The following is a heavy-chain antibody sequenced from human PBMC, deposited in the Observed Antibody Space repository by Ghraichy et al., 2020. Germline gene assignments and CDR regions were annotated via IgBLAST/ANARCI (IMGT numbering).Heavy chain of an antibody. CDR2: ISSSSSYI. CDR1: GFTFSSYS. CDR3: ARDQNKGMATIVGYYYGMDV. D-gene: IGHD5-24*01. J-gene: IGHJ6*02. Sequence: GGSLRLSCAASGFTFSSYSMNWVRQAPGKGLEWVSSISSSSSYIYYADSVKGRFTISRDNAKNSLYLQMNSLRAEDTAVYYCARDQNKGMATIVGYYYGMDVWGQGTTVTVSS. V-gene: IGHV3-21*01.